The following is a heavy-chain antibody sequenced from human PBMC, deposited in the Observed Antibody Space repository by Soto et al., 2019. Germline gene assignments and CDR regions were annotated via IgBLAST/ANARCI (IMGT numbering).Heavy chain of an antibody. Sequence: SETLSLTCAVYGGSFSGYYWSWIRQPPGKGLEWIGEINHSGSTNYNPSLKSRVTISVDTSKNQFSLKLSSVTAADTAVYYCARGSLDRTTIFGAVRHMGGIYYYGMDVWGQGTTVTVSS. CDR1: GGSFSGYY. D-gene: IGHD3-3*01. CDR3: ARGSLDRTTIFGAVRHMGGIYYYGMDV. V-gene: IGHV4-34*01. J-gene: IGHJ6*02. CDR2: INHSGST.